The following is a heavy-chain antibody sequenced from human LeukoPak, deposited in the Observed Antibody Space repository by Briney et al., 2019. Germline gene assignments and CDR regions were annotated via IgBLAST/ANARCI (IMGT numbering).Heavy chain of an antibody. V-gene: IGHV3-23*01. CDR3: AKFRVRQLERRFGMDV. CDR1: GFTFSSYA. D-gene: IGHD1-1*01. J-gene: IGHJ6*02. Sequence: GGSLRLSCAASGFTFSSYAMSWVRQAPGKGLEWVSAISGSGGSTYYADSVKGRFTISRDNSKNTLYLLMNSLRAKDTAVYYCAKFRVRQLERRFGMDVWGQGTTVTVSS. CDR2: ISGSGGST.